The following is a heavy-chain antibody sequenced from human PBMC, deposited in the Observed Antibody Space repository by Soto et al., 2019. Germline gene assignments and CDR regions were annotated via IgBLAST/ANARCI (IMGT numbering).Heavy chain of an antibody. Sequence: PSETLSLTCTVSGGSFKGGIYSWIWIRQPPGKVLEWIGYVYHTGRTSYNPSLKSRVSISMDTSKNQFSLNLDSVTAADTAVYFCARDFAYFDSWGQGTLVTVSS. CDR3: ARDFAYFDS. CDR1: GGSFKGGIYS. D-gene: IGHD3-3*01. V-gene: IGHV4-61*01. J-gene: IGHJ4*02. CDR2: VYHTGRT.